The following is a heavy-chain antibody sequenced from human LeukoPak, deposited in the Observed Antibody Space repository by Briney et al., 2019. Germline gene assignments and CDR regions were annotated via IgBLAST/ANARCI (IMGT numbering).Heavy chain of an antibody. Sequence: ASMKVSCKASGYTFTSYDINWVRQATGQGLEWMGWMNPNSGNTGYAQKFQGRVTMTRNTSISTAYMELSSLRSEDTAVYYCARSGVTSAYYYYYMDVWGKGTTVTISS. CDR1: GYTFTSYD. CDR3: ARSGVTSAYYYYYMDV. D-gene: IGHD3-10*01. V-gene: IGHV1-8*01. J-gene: IGHJ6*03. CDR2: MNPNSGNT.